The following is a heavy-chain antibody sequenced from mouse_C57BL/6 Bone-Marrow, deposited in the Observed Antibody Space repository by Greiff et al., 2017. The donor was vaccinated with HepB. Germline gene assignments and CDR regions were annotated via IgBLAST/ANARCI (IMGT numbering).Heavy chain of an antibody. V-gene: IGHV14-4*01. D-gene: IGHD2-4*01. CDR2: IDPENGDT. CDR3: TTGPYYDYDVDY. Sequence: VQLQQPGAELVRPGASVKLSCTASGFNIKDDYMHWVKQRPEQGLEWIGWIDPENGDTEYASKFQGKATITADTSSNTAYLQLSSLTSEDTAVYYCTTGPYYDYDVDYWGQGTTLTVSS. J-gene: IGHJ2*01. CDR1: GFNIKDDY.